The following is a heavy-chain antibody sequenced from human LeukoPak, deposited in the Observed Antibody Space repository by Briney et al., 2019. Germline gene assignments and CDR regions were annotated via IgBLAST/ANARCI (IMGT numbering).Heavy chain of an antibody. CDR3: AREFVVNNYYYYGMDV. D-gene: IGHD2-21*01. Sequence: PGGSLRLSCAASGFTFSSYSMNWVRQAPGKGLEWVSSISSSSSYIYYADSVKGRFTISRDNAKNSLYLQMNSLRAEDTAVYYCAREFVVNNYYYYGMDVWGQGTTVTVSS. CDR1: GFTFSSYS. V-gene: IGHV3-21*01. CDR2: ISSSSSYI. J-gene: IGHJ6*02.